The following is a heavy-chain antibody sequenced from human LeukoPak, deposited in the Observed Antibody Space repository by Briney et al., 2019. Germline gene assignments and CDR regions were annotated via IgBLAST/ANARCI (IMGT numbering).Heavy chain of an antibody. V-gene: IGHV3-30*02. D-gene: IGHD3-10*01. CDR1: GFTFGNYG. J-gene: IGHJ4*02. CDR2: IRYDGSNK. CDR3: AKPTMVRGPPRGFDY. Sequence: GSPRLSCAASGFTFGNYGMHWVRQAPGKGLEWVAFIRYDGSNKYYADSVKGRFTISRDNSKNTLYLQMNSLRAEDTAVYYCAKPTMVRGPPRGFDYWGQGTLVTVSS.